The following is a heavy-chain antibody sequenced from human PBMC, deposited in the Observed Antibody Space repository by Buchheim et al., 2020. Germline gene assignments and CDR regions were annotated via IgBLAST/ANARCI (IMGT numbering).Heavy chain of an antibody. Sequence: QVQLVESGGGVVQPGRSLRLSCAASGFTFSSYGMHWVRQAPGKGLEWVAVIWYDGSNKYYADSVKGRFTISRDNSKKTLYLQMNSLRAEDTAVYYCAKSPGTYYYYYYYMDVWGKGTT. CDR3: AKSPGTYYYYYYYMDV. CDR2: IWYDGSNK. CDR1: GFTFSSYG. J-gene: IGHJ6*03. V-gene: IGHV3-33*06.